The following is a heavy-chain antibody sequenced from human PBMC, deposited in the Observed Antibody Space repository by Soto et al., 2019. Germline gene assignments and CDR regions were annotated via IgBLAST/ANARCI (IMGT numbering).Heavy chain of an antibody. V-gene: IGHV2-5*02. CDR2: IYWDDDE. CDR1: GFSLNTGGVA. CDR3: VRNWRYYGGDYYYGLDA. J-gene: IGHJ6*02. D-gene: IGHD3-10*01. Sequence: ITLKESGPPLVKPTQSLTLTCTFSGFSLNTGGVAVGWVRQPRGQALQCLALIYWDDDERYRPSLRSRLNITKDTLTNQGVFTMTNMDPEDTATYYCVRNWRYYGGDYYYGLDAWGQGTTVTVSS.